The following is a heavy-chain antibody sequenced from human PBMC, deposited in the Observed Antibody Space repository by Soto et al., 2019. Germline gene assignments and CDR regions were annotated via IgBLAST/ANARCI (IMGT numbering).Heavy chain of an antibody. D-gene: IGHD1-26*01. CDR1: GFTFSDHY. CDR3: TRSSGSYRYFDL. Sequence: GGSLRLSCAASGFTFSDHYMDWVRQAPGKGLEWVARTRNRANSYTTEYAASVKGRFTISRDNSKDSLYLQMNSLETEDTAVYYCTRSSGSYRYFDLWGRGTLVTVSS. CDR2: TRNRANSYTT. V-gene: IGHV3-72*01. J-gene: IGHJ2*01.